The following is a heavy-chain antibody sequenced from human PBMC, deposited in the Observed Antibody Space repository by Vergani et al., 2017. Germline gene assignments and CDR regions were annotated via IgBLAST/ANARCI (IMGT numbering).Heavy chain of an antibody. Sequence: QVQLQESGPGLVKPSETLSLTCAVSGFSIDNGYYWDWIRQPPGKGLEWIGSIYRTGRTHFNPSLKSRVTISVDTSNNHFSLRPNSLTAADTAVYFCARVMYRDEASTGYRLEGMDIWGQGTTVTISS. D-gene: IGHD3-9*01. CDR1: GFSIDNGYY. CDR2: IYRTGRT. V-gene: IGHV4-38-2*01. CDR3: ARVMYRDEASTGYRLEGMDI. J-gene: IGHJ6*02.